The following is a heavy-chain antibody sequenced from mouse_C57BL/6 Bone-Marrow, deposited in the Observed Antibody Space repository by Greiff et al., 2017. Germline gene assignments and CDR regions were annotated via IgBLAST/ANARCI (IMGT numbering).Heavy chain of an antibody. J-gene: IGHJ3*01. CDR1: GYTFTDYE. D-gene: IGHD2-10*01. Sequence: QVQLQQSGAELVRPGASVTLSCKASGYTFTDYEMHWVKQTPVHGLEWIGAIDPETGGTAYNQKFTGQAILSADKSSSTAYMELRSLTSEDSAVYYCTRGAYYDPPWFAYWGQGTLVTVSA. V-gene: IGHV1-15*01. CDR2: IDPETGGT. CDR3: TRGAYYDPPWFAY.